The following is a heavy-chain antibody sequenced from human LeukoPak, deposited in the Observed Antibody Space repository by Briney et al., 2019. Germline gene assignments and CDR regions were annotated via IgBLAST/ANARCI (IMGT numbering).Heavy chain of an antibody. CDR1: GGSISGYH. CDR2: IYYSGSS. CDR3: ARVPRSYNYSYYMDV. Sequence: SETLSLTCNVSGGSISGYHWSWIRQPPGKGLEWLGYIYYSGSSNFNPSLKSRVTMSADTSKNQFSLKLSSVTAADTAVYYCARVPRSYNYSYYMDVWGKGTTVTVSS. J-gene: IGHJ6*03. V-gene: IGHV4-59*01.